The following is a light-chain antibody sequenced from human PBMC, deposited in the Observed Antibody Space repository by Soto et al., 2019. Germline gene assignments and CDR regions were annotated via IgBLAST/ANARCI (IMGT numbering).Light chain of an antibody. Sequence: QSVLTQPPSVSGTLGQTVTISCSGGSSNIGSNTVEWYQHLPGAAPKLVIYSNNQRPSGVPDRFSGSKSGTSASLAISGLQSEVEADYYCTTWDDSLSAVVFGGGTKLTVL. J-gene: IGLJ2*01. CDR1: SSNIGSNT. CDR3: TTWDDSLSAVV. V-gene: IGLV1-44*01. CDR2: SNN.